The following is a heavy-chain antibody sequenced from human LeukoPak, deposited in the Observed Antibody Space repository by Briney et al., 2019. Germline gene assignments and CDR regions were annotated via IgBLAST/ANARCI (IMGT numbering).Heavy chain of an antibody. CDR2: ISASGGST. V-gene: IGHV3-23*01. Sequence: GSLRLSCAASGFTLSSYAMSWVRQAPGKGLEWVSAISASGGSTFYADSVKGRFTISRDNSKNTLYLQMNSLRAEDTALYYCAKGRGYSGYDFFDYWGQGTLVTVSS. D-gene: IGHD5-12*01. CDR3: AKGRGYSGYDFFDY. CDR1: GFTLSSYA. J-gene: IGHJ4*02.